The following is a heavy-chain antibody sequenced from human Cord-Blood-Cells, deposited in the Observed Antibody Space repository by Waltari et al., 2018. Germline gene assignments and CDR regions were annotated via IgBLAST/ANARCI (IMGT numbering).Heavy chain of an antibody. Sequence: QLQLQESGPGLVKPSETLSLTCPVSGGSISSSSYYWGWIRQPPGKGLEWIGSIYYRGSTYYNPSLKSRVTISVDTSKNQFSLKLSSVTAADTAVYYCARQRSSSSRAFDIWGQGTMVTVSS. CDR1: GGSISSSSYY. V-gene: IGHV4-39*01. CDR2: IYYRGST. D-gene: IGHD6-6*01. CDR3: ARQRSSSSRAFDI. J-gene: IGHJ3*02.